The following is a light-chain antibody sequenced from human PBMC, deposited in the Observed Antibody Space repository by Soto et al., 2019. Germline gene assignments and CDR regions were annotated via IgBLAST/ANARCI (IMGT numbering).Light chain of an antibody. Sequence: IGMTQSPATLSVSPGERATLSCRASQTIYSNVAWYQQRPGQPPRLLIYRASSRATGIPARFSGSGSGTEFTLSISRLEPADSAVYYCQQYGSSLTFGGGTKVDIK. V-gene: IGKV3-15*01. CDR1: QTIYSN. CDR2: RAS. CDR3: QQYGSSLT. J-gene: IGKJ4*01.